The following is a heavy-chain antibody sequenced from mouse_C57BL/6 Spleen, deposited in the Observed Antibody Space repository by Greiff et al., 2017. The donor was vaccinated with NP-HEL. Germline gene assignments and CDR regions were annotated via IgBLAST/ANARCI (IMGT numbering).Heavy chain of an antibody. Sequence: VQLQQSGPGLVQPSQSLSITCTVSGFSLTSYGVHWVRQSPGKGLGWLGAIWRGGSTDYNAAFMSRLSITKDNSKSQVFFKMNSLQADDTAIYYCAKNYYGSSSFDYWGQGTTLTVSS. D-gene: IGHD1-1*01. V-gene: IGHV2-5*01. CDR2: IWRGGST. CDR1: GFSLTSYG. CDR3: AKNYYGSSSFDY. J-gene: IGHJ2*01.